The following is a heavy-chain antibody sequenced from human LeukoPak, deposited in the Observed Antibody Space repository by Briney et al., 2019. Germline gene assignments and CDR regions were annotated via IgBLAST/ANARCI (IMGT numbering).Heavy chain of an antibody. V-gene: IGHV4-59*02. CDR2: IYYSGST. D-gene: IGHD2-8*01. CDR3: ARDARYCTNGVCYPTHWFDP. CDR1: GGSVSSYY. J-gene: IGHJ5*02. Sequence: SETLSLTCTVSGGSVSSYYWSWIRQPPGKGLEWIGYIYYSGSTSYNPSLKSRVTISVDTSKNQFSLKLSSVTAADTAVYYCARDARYCTNGVCYPTHWFDPWGQGTLVTVSS.